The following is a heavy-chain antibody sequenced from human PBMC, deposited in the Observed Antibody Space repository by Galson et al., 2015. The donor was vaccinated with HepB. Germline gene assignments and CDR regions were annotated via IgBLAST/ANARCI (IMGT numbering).Heavy chain of an antibody. CDR1: GYTFTSYD. CDR2: MNPNSGNT. CDR3: ARGVDYDFWSGNDY. Sequence: SVKVSCKASGYTFTSYDINWVRQATGQGLEWMGWMNPNSGNTGYAQKFQGRVTMTRNTSISTAYMELSSLRSEDTAVYYCARGVDYDFWSGNDYWGQGTLVTVSS. D-gene: IGHD3-3*01. V-gene: IGHV1-8*01. J-gene: IGHJ4*02.